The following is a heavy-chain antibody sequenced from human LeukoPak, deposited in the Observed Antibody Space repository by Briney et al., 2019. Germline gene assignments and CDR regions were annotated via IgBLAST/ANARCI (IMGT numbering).Heavy chain of an antibody. CDR1: GFTFSSYA. D-gene: IGHD3-16*02. CDR2: ISYDGSNK. Sequence: GGSLRLSCAASGFTFSSYAMHWVRQAPGKGLGWVAVISYDGSNKYYADSVKGRFTISRDNSKNTLYLQMNSLRAEDTAVYYCAVTESGYDYVWGSYPGDAFDIWGQGTMVTVSS. CDR3: AVTESGYDYVWGSYPGDAFDI. V-gene: IGHV3-30*04. J-gene: IGHJ3*02.